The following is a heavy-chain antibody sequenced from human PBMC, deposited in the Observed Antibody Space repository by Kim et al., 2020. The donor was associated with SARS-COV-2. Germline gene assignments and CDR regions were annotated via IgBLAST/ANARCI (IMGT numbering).Heavy chain of an antibody. J-gene: IGHJ2*01. V-gene: IGHV4-34*01. CDR3: ASHRSATTGAYWYFDL. D-gene: IGHD1-1*01. Sequence: SETLSPTCAVYGGSFSTYYWSWIRQPPGKGLEWIGEINHSGSTNYNPSLKSRVTISVATSKNQFSLKLSSVTAADTAVYYCASHRSATTGAYWYFDLWGRGTLVTVSS. CDR1: GGSFSTYY. CDR2: INHSGST.